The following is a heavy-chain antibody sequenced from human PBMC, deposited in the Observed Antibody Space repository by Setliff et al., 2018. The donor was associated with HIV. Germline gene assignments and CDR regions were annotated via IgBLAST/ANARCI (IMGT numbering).Heavy chain of an antibody. Sequence: PSETRSLTGSVSGGSFSGYYWSWIRQPPGKGLEWIGYTYIYNSGSTNYNPSLTSRVTISADTSRNQFSLKLTSVTAADTAIYYCARGVNFDSWGQGTQVTVSS. V-gene: IGHV4-59*01. J-gene: IGHJ4*02. D-gene: IGHD3-3*01. CDR2: TYIYNSGST. CDR1: GGSFSGYY. CDR3: ARGVNFDS.